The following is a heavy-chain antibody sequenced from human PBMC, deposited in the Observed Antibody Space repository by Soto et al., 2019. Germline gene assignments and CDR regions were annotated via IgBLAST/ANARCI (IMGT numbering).Heavy chain of an antibody. CDR3: ARAGYSYGAGAFDI. Sequence: GGSLRLSCAASGFTFSSYDMHWVRQATGKGLEWVSAIGTAGDTYYPGSVKGRFTISRENAKNSLYLQMNSLRAGDTAVYYCARAGYSYGAGAFDIWGQETMVTVSS. V-gene: IGHV3-13*01. J-gene: IGHJ3*02. CDR2: IGTAGDT. CDR1: GFTFSSYD. D-gene: IGHD5-18*01.